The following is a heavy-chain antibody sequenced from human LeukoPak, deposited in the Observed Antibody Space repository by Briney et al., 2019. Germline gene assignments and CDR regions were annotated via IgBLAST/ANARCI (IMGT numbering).Heavy chain of an antibody. J-gene: IGHJ4*02. Sequence: GGSLRLSCAASGFTFDDYGMSWVRQAPGKGLEWVSGINWNGGSTVYADSVKGRFTISRDNAKNSLYLQMNSLRAEDTALYYCARALPYYGSGSYRSIYFDYWRQGTLVTVSS. CDR2: INWNGGST. D-gene: IGHD3-10*01. V-gene: IGHV3-20*04. CDR3: ARALPYYGSGSYRSIYFDY. CDR1: GFTFDDYG.